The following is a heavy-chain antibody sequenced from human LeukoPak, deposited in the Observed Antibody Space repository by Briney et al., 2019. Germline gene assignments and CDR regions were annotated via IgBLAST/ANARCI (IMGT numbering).Heavy chain of an antibody. Sequence: PGRSLRLSCAPSGFTFDDYAMHWVRQAPGKCLEWVSGIRWDSGSIGYADSVKGRFTISRDNAKNSLYLQMNSLRAEETALYYCAKDMQTLAEDGRKYYFDYWGQGTLVTVSS. V-gene: IGHV3-9*01. D-gene: IGHD6-13*01. CDR2: IRWDSGSI. CDR3: AKDMQTLAEDGRKYYFDY. CDR1: GFTFDDYA. J-gene: IGHJ4*02.